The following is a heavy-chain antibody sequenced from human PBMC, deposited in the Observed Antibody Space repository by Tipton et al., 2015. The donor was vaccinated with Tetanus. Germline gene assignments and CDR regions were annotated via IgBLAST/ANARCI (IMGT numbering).Heavy chain of an antibody. CDR2: VYSSGST. D-gene: IGHD1-26*01. Sequence: TLSLTCTLSGGSISSYYWSWIRQPPGKGLEWIGNVYSSGSTYYNPSLKGRVTISADTSTTQFSLRLNSVTAADTAIYYCARDHRLSASYAGWFAPWGQGTLVTVSS. CDR3: ARDHRLSASYAGWFAP. J-gene: IGHJ5*02. CDR1: GGSISSYY. V-gene: IGHV4-59*01.